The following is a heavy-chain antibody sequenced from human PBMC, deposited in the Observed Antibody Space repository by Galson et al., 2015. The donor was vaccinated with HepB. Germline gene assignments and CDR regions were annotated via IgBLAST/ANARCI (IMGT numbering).Heavy chain of an antibody. J-gene: IGHJ4*02. V-gene: IGHV3-9*01. CDR2: ISWNSDNI. CDR1: GFTFDDYA. Sequence: SLRLSCAASGFTFDDYAMHWVRQAPGKGLEWVSGISWNSDNIDYADSVKGRFTISRDHAKNSLYLQMNSLRAEDTAFYYCTKELSYGSGRFAFDYWGQGTLVTVSS. CDR3: TKELSYGSGRFAFDY. D-gene: IGHD3-10*01.